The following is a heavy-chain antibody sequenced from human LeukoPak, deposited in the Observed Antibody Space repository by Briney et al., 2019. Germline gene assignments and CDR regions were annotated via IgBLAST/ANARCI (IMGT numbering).Heavy chain of an antibody. D-gene: IGHD2-8*01. Sequence: PSETLSLTCAVYGGSFSGCYWSWIRQPPGKGLEWIGEINHSGSTNYNPSLKSRVTISVDTSKNQFSLKLSSVTAADTAVYYCARGLPRRSTKHYYYYGMDVWGKGTTVTVSS. CDR3: ARGLPRRSTKHYYYYGMDV. CDR2: INHSGST. CDR1: GGSFSGCY. V-gene: IGHV4-34*01. J-gene: IGHJ6*04.